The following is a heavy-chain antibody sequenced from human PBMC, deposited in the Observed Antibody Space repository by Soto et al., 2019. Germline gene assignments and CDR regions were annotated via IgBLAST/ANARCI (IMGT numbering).Heavy chain of an antibody. V-gene: IGHV6-1*01. CDR2: TYYRSNWRH. CDR1: GYSVSSNTAA. Sequence: SHTLSLAYAISGYSVSSNTAAWKLIRSSPSRGLEWLGRTYYRSNWRHDYAVSVKSRHTVNPDTSKNHFSLQLNSVPPDDTAVYYCARGVAGSGFDLWGEATLVTVS. CDR3: ARGVAGSGFDL. J-gene: IGHJ4*02. D-gene: IGHD6-19*01.